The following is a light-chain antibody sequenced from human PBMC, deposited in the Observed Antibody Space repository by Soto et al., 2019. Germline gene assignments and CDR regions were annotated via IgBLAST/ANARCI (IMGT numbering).Light chain of an antibody. CDR2: WAS. CDR1: QSLLYRSNNRNY. V-gene: IGKV4-1*01. J-gene: IGKJ3*01. Sequence: DIVMTQYTDSLAVSLGERATINCKSSQSLLYRSNNRNYLAWYQQKPRQPPKLLVHWASTRESGVPDRVSGSGSGTDFTLTISGLQAEDVEVYYCHQYYTTPLTFGHGTKVHI. CDR3: HQYYTTPLT.